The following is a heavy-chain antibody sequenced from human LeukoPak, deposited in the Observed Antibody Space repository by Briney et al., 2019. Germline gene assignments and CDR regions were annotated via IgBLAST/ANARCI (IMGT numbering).Heavy chain of an antibody. CDR1: ADSVSSNGAA. V-gene: IGHV6-1*01. CDR2: TYYRSKWYN. CDR3: ARISSGGFDP. Sequence: PSQTLLLTCAISADSVSSNGAAWIWIRQSPSRGLEWLGRTYYRSKWYNDYAVSVKSRITINPDTSKNQFSLQLVSVTPEHAAVYYCARISSGGFDPWGQGTLVSVSS. J-gene: IGHJ5*02. D-gene: IGHD1-26*01.